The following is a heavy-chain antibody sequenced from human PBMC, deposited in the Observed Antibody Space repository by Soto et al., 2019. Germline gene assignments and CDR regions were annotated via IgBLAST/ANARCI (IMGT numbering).Heavy chain of an antibody. V-gene: IGHV3-23*01. CDR1: GFTFSSYA. CDR2: ISGSGGST. CDR3: AKDYSSGSKAYYYYGMDV. Sequence: GGSLRLSCAASGFTFSSYAMSWVRQAPGKGLEWASAISGSGGSTYYADSVKGRFTISRDNSKNTLYLQMNSLRAEDTAVYYCAKDYSSGSKAYYYYGMDVWGQGTTVTVSS. D-gene: IGHD6-19*01. J-gene: IGHJ6*02.